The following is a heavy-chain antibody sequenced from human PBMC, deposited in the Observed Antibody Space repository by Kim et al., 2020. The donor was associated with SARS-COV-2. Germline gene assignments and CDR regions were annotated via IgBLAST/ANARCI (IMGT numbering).Heavy chain of an antibody. D-gene: IGHD1-26*01. V-gene: IGHV3-7*03. CDR3: VRGSDYLDY. Sequence: GTEHYLVDTVKGRFTISRDNAKNSIYLQMSGLTADDTAVYYCVRGSDYLDYWGKGTLVTVSS. CDR2: GTEH. J-gene: IGHJ4*02.